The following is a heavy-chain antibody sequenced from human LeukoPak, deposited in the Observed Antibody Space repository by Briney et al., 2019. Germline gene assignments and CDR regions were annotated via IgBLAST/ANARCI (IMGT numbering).Heavy chain of an antibody. CDR1: GFTFSSYA. CDR3: AKEYSSSSRGDWFDP. V-gene: IGHV3-23*01. Sequence: GGSLKLSCAASGFTFSSYAMSWVRQAPGKGLEWVSAISGSGGSTYYADSVKGRFTISRDNSKNTLYLQMNSLRAEDTAVYYCAKEYSSSSRGDWFDPWGQGTLVTVSS. J-gene: IGHJ5*02. D-gene: IGHD6-6*01. CDR2: ISGSGGST.